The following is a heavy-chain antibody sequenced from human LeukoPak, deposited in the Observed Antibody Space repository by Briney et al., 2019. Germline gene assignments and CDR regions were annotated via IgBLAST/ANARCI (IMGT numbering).Heavy chain of an antibody. D-gene: IGHD1-26*01. CDR3: ATTDEGLIVGADSFDY. V-gene: IGHV5-51*01. J-gene: IGHJ4*02. Sequence: GESLKISCKGSGYSFTSYWIGWVRQMPGKSLEWMGIIYPGDSDTRYSPSFQGQVTISADKSISTAYLQWSSLKASDTAMYYCATTDEGLIVGADSFDYWGQGTLVTVSS. CDR2: IYPGDSDT. CDR1: GYSFTSYW.